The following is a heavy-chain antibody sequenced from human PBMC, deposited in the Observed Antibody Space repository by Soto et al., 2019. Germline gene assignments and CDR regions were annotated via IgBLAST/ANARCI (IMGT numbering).Heavy chain of an antibody. CDR3: AKDERDGYSPNDFDY. CDR1: GFTFSTYG. CDR2: VSYDGYNK. Sequence: QMQLVESGGGVVQPGRSLRLSCAASGFTFSTYGMHWVRQAPGKGLEWVAVVSYDGYNKYYADSVKGRFTISGDNPKNSLYLQMNSLRAEDTALYYCAKDERDGYSPNDFDYWGQGTLVTVSS. J-gene: IGHJ4*02. D-gene: IGHD5-18*01. V-gene: IGHV3-30*18.